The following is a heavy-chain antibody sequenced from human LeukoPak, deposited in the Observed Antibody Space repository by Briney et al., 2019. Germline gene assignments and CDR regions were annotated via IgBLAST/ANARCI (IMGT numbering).Heavy chain of an antibody. V-gene: IGHV3-23*01. J-gene: IGHJ4*02. CDR3: AKASWVSRADAVL. CDR2: LRGDGET. CDR1: GFTFSGYA. Sequence: GGSLRLSSAASGFTFSGYAMSWVRQAPARGLEWVSSLRGDGETFYIDSVKGRFTLSRDESRNTVYLQLNNLRVEYTAVYFCAKASWVSRADAVLWGQGTLVTVSS. D-gene: IGHD3-16*01.